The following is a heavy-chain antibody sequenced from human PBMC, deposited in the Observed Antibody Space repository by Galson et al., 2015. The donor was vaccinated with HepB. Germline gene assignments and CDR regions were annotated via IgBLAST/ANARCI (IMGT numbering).Heavy chain of an antibody. J-gene: IGHJ6*03. D-gene: IGHD6-6*01. CDR1: GFTFSSYR. V-gene: IGHV3-7*03. CDR2: IKQDGSEK. CDR3: ARDLYRTSSGVYEYYYMDV. Sequence: SLRLSCAASGFTFSSYRMSWVRQAPGKGLEWVANIKQDGSEKYYVDSVKGRFTMSRDNAKNSLYLQMNSLRAEDTAVYYCARDLYRTSSGVYEYYYMDVWGKGTTATVSS.